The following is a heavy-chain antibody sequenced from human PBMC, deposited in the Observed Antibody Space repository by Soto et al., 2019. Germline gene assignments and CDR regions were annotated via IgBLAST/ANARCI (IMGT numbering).Heavy chain of an antibody. D-gene: IGHD1-1*01. V-gene: IGHV4-61*01. CDR1: GGSMTTGSYF. CDR3: ARARNRYFDY. Sequence: QVQLQESGPGLVRPSESLSLTCNVSGGSMTTGSYFWSWIRQPPGKGLEWIGYVFRSGSINYSPSFNSRVTISIDTSKNQFSLMLKSVTAADTAVYFCARARNRYFDYWGQGALVTVSS. J-gene: IGHJ4*02. CDR2: VFRSGSI.